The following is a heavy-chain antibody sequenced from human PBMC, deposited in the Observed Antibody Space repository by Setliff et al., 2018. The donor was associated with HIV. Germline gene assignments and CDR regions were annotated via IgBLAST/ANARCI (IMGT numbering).Heavy chain of an antibody. CDR1: GGSISTFY. J-gene: IGHJ3*02. D-gene: IGHD2-8*01. CDR3: AGFISGKNGVDI. Sequence: SETLSLTCTVSGGSISTFYWGWIRQPPGKGLEWIGYIYTGGSTNYNPSLKRRVTVSVDTSKNQFPLRLRLVTAADTAMYYWAGFISGKNGVDIWGPGTMVTVSS. CDR2: IYTGGST. V-gene: IGHV4-4*09.